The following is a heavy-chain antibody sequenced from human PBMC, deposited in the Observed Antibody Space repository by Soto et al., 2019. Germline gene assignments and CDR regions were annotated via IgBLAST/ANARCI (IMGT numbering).Heavy chain of an antibody. CDR1: GGSFSGYY. CDR3: ARGFQQLVPSDYYYYMDV. D-gene: IGHD6-13*01. J-gene: IGHJ6*03. V-gene: IGHV4-34*01. Sequence: PSETLSLTCAVYGGSFSGYYWSWIRQPPGKGLEWIGEINHSGSTNYNPSLKSRVTISVDTSKNQFSLKLSSVTAADTAVYYCARGFQQLVPSDYYYYMDVWGKGATVTVS. CDR2: INHSGST.